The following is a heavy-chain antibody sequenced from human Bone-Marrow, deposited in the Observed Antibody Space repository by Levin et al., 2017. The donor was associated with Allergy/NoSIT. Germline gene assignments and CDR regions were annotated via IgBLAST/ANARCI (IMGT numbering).Heavy chain of an antibody. CDR1: GFTFSYYA. J-gene: IGHJ6*01. D-gene: IGHD6-25*01. CDR3: ARARLTYGIAASESAMDV. V-gene: IGHV3-30*04. CDR2: ISYVGSNK. Sequence: GGSLRLSCAASGFTFSYYAIHWVRQAPGKGLEWVAVISYVGSNKYYADSVKGRFTVSRDNSKDTLYLEMNSLRAGDTAVYYWARARLTYGIAASESAMDVWGQGTTVTVSS.